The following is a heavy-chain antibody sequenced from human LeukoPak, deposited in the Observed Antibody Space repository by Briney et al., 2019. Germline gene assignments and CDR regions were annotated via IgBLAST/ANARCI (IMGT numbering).Heavy chain of an antibody. J-gene: IGHJ3*02. D-gene: IGHD5-24*01. CDR1: GYSISSGYY. Sequence: SETLSLTCTVSGYSISSGYYWGWIRQPPGKGLEWIGSIYHSGSTYYNPSLKSRVTISVDTSKNQFSLKLSSVTAADTAVYYCARDGGREMATIAFDIWGQGTMVTVSS. CDR2: IYHSGST. V-gene: IGHV4-38-2*02. CDR3: ARDGGREMATIAFDI.